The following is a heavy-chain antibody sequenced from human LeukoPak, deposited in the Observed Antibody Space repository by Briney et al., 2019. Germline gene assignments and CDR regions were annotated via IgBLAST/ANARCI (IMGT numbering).Heavy chain of an antibody. CDR1: GFTFSDYT. V-gene: IGHV3-21*04. D-gene: IGHD3-22*01. CDR2: ISSGGTYK. J-gene: IGHJ4*02. CDR3: ARGTNYYDSSGYSGGYFDY. Sequence: PGGSLRLSCAASGFTFSDYTMNWVRRAPGKGLEWVSSISSGGTYKYYADSVKGRFTISRDNAKNSLYLQMDSLRAEDTALYYCARGTNYYDSSGYSGGYFDYWGQGTLVTVSS.